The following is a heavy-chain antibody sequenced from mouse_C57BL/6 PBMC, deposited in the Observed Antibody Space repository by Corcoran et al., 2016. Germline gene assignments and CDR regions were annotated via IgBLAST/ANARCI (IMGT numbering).Heavy chain of an antibody. D-gene: IGHD1-1*01. V-gene: IGHV1-26*01. Sequence: EVQLQQSGPELVKPGASLKISCTASGYTFTDYYMNWVKQSHGKSLEWIGDINPNNGGTSYNQKFKGKATLTVDQSSSTAYMELRSLTSEDSAVDYCARGITTVVEAFSYWGQGTLVTVSA. CDR3: ARGITTVVEAFSY. CDR1: GYTFTDYY. J-gene: IGHJ3*02. CDR2: INPNNGGT.